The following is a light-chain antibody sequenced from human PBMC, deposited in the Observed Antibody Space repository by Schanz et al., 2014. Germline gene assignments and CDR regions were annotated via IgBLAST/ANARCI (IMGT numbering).Light chain of an antibody. J-gene: IGLJ2*01. CDR1: SSDVGSYNL. CDR3: SSYAGNNKLL. CDR2: EGS. V-gene: IGLV2-14*02. Sequence: QSALTQPASVSGSPGQSITISCTGTSSDVGSYNLVSWYQQHPGKAPKLMIYEGSKRPSGVSNRFSGSKSGNTASLTISGLQAEDEGDYYCSSYAGNNKLLFGGGTKVTVL.